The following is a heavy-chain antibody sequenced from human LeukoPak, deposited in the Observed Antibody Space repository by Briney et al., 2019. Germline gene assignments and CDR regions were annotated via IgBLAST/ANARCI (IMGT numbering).Heavy chain of an antibody. CDR2: IYYSGST. D-gene: IGHD6-6*01. CDR1: GDSIKNYY. J-gene: IGHJ4*02. Sequence: SETLSLTCTGSGDSIKNYYWSWIRQPPGKGLEWIGYIYYSGSTNYNPSLKSRVTISVDTSKNQFSLNLTSLTAADTAVYYCARHDPRGEPARLGFFDYWGQGTLVTVSS. CDR3: ARHDPRGEPARLGFFDY. V-gene: IGHV4-59*08.